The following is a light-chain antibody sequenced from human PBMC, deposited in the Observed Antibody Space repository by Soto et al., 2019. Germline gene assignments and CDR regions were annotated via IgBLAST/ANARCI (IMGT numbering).Light chain of an antibody. CDR2: WAS. J-gene: IGKJ4*01. CDR3: QQYYRTLT. CDR1: QSVLYSSNNKNY. Sequence: DIVMTQSPDSLAVSLGERATINCKSSQSVLYSSNNKNYLAWYQQKPGQPPKLLIYWASTRESGVPDRFSGSGSGTDFTLTISSLQAEDVAVYYGQQYYRTLTFGLGTKVEIK. V-gene: IGKV4-1*01.